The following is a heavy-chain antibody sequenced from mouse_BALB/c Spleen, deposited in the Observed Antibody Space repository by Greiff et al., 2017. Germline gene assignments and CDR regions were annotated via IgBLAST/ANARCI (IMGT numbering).Heavy chain of an antibody. J-gene: IGHJ4*01. CDR2: ISSGGSYT. V-gene: IGHV5-6-4*01. CDR1: GFTFSSYT. CDR3: TRDGDGNYVMDY. D-gene: IGHD2-1*01. Sequence: DVMLVESGGGLVKPGGSLKLSCAASGFTFSSYTMSWVRQTPEKRLEWVATISSGGSYTYYPDSVKGRFTISRDNAKNTLYLQMSSLKSEDTAMYYCTRDGDGNYVMDYWGQGTSVTVSS.